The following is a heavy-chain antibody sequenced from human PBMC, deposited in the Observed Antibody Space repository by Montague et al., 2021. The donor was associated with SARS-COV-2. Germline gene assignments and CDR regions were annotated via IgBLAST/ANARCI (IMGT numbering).Heavy chain of an antibody. Sequence: SLSLSWAASGFTFDDYAMHWVRQAPGKGLEWVSGISWNSGSIGYADSVKGRFTISRDNAKNSLYLQMNSLRAEDTALYYCAKGIAAAGIGLYYYYYGMDVWGQGTTVTVSS. V-gene: IGHV3-9*01. D-gene: IGHD6-13*01. CDR2: ISWNSGSI. CDR3: AKGIAAAGIGLYYYYYGMDV. J-gene: IGHJ6*02. CDR1: GFTFDDYA.